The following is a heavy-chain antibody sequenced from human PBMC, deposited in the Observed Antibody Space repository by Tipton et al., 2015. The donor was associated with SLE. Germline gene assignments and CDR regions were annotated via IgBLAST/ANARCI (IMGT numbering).Heavy chain of an antibody. Sequence: SLRLSCSASGFTFSSYAMHWVRQAPGKGLEYVSAISSNGGSTNYADSVKGRFTISRDNAKNSLYLQMNSLRAEDTAVYYCARENQQQLATHFDYWGQGTLVTVSS. V-gene: IGHV3-64*04. J-gene: IGHJ4*02. D-gene: IGHD6-13*01. CDR2: ISSNGGST. CDR3: ARENQQQLATHFDY. CDR1: GFTFSSYA.